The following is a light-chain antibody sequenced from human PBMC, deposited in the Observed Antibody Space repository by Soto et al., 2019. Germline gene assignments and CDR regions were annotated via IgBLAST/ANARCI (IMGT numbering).Light chain of an antibody. V-gene: IGKV3-15*01. Sequence: EIVMTQSPGTLSVSPGERVTLSCRASQSVTKNLAWYQQKPGQAPRLLLYGASTRATGIPARVSGSGSGTQFTLTISSLESDDFGVYYCQHYNNWPYTFGQGTKLEIK. CDR2: GAS. CDR1: QSVTKN. J-gene: IGKJ2*01. CDR3: QHYNNWPYT.